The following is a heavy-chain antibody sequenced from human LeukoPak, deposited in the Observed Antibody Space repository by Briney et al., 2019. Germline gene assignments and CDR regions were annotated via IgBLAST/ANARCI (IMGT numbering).Heavy chain of an antibody. CDR2: IRSKAYGGTT. V-gene: IGHV3-49*04. J-gene: IGHJ5*01. CDR3: TRVRLGTDYYDSGGYPDS. CDR1: GFTFGDYG. Sequence: GGSLRLSCTASGFTFGDYGMSWVRQAPGKGLEWLGFIRSKAYGGTTEYAASVKGRFTFSRDDSKSIAYLQMNSLKTEDTAVYYCTRVRLGTDYYDSGGYPDSWGQGTLVTVSS. D-gene: IGHD3-22*01.